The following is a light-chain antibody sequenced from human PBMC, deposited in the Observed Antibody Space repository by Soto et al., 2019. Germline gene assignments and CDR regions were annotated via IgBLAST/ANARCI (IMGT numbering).Light chain of an antibody. CDR1: QSVLYSSTNKNY. CDR2: WAS. Sequence: DIVMTQSPDSLAVSLGERATINCKSSQSVLYSSTNKNYLAWYQQKPGQPPKLLIYWASTRESGVPDRFSGSGSGTDFTLTISSLQAEDVAVYYCQKYHNTPPAYTFGQGTKLEIK. V-gene: IGKV4-1*01. CDR3: QKYHNTPPAYT. J-gene: IGKJ2*01.